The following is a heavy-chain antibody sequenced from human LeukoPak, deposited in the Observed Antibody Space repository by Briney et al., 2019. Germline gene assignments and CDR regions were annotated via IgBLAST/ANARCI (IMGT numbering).Heavy chain of an antibody. D-gene: IGHD1-14*01. CDR1: GLTFSSYW. Sequence: PGGSLRLSCAASGLTFSSYWMSWVRQTPGKGLEWVANLNQDGSEKHYVDSAKGRFTISRDNAKNSLYLQMNSLRGEGTAVYYCAKLTRGYYYYMDVWGKGTTVTVSS. CDR3: AKLTRGYYYYMDV. CDR2: LNQDGSEK. J-gene: IGHJ6*03. V-gene: IGHV3-7*01.